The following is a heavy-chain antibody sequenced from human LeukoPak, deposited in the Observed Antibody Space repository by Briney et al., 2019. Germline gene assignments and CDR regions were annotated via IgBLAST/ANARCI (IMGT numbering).Heavy chain of an antibody. CDR1: GGSFSGYY. V-gene: IGHV4-34*01. J-gene: IGHJ4*02. Sequence: KSSETLSLTCAVYGGSFSGYYWSWIRQPPGKGLEWIGEINHSGSTNYNPSLKSRVTISVDTSKNQFSLKLSSVTAADTAVYYCARHLAAGTTLPFDYWGQGTLVTVSS. CDR3: ARHLAAGTTLPFDY. D-gene: IGHD6-13*01. CDR2: INHSGST.